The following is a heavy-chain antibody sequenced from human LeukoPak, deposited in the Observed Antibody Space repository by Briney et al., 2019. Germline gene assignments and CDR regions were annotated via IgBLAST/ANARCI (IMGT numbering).Heavy chain of an antibody. Sequence: GRSLRPSCAASGFTFSSYGMHWVRQAPGKGLEWVAVIWYDGSNKYYADSVKGRFTISRDNSKNTLYLQMNSLRAEDTAVYYCAKEVTAMAYYYYYMDVWGKGTTVTVSS. V-gene: IGHV3-33*06. CDR3: AKEVTAMAYYYYYMDV. CDR2: IWYDGSNK. J-gene: IGHJ6*03. D-gene: IGHD5-18*01. CDR1: GFTFSSYG.